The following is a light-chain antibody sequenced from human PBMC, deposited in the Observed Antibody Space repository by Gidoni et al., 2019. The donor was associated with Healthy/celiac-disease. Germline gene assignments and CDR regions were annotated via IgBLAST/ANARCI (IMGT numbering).Light chain of an antibody. CDR1: QSVSSY. V-gene: IGKV3-11*01. Sequence: EIVLTQSPATLSLSPVERATLSCRASQSVSSYLACYHYKPGQAPSPLIYHASNRATGIPARFSVSVSGTDITLTISSLEPEYFSVYYCQHRSNWAVTFGQXTRLEIK. J-gene: IGKJ5*01. CDR2: HAS. CDR3: QHRSNWAVT.